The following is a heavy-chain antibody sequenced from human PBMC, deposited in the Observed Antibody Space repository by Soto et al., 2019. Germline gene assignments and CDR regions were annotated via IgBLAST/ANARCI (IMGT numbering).Heavy chain of an antibody. J-gene: IGHJ5*02. D-gene: IGHD4-17*01. CDR2: IYYSGST. CDR3: ASSLVRGRNWFDP. Sequence: SETLSLTCTVSGGSISSYYWSWIRQPPGKGLEWIGHIYYSGSTNYNPSLKGRVTISVDTSKNQLSLKLSSVTAADTAVYYCASSLVRGRNWFDPWGQGTLVTVSS. V-gene: IGHV4-59*08. CDR1: GGSISSYY.